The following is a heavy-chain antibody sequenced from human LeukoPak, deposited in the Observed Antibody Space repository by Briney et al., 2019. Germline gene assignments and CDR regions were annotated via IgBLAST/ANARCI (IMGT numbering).Heavy chain of an antibody. V-gene: IGHV3-64*01. CDR1: GFTFSSYA. CDR3: AREGAAAGTGTFDY. CDR2: ISSNGGST. Sequence: AGGSLRLSCAASGFTFSSYAMHWVRQAPGKGLEYVSAISSNGGSTYYANSVKGRFTISRDNSKNTLYLQMGSLRAEDMAVYYRAREGAAAGTGTFDYWAREPWSPSPQ. D-gene: IGHD6-13*01. J-gene: IGHJ4*02.